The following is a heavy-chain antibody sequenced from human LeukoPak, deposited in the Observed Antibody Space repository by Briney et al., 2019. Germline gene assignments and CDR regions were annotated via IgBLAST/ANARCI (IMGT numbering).Heavy chain of an antibody. Sequence: SAKVSCKASGGTFSSYAISWVRQAPGQRLEWMGRIIPIFGTANYAQKFQGRVTITTDESTSTAYMELSSLRSEDTAVYYCARETMDTAMALPIDYWGQGTLVTVSS. CDR3: ARETMDTAMALPIDY. D-gene: IGHD5-18*01. CDR2: IIPIFGTA. V-gene: IGHV1-69*05. J-gene: IGHJ4*02. CDR1: GGTFSSYA.